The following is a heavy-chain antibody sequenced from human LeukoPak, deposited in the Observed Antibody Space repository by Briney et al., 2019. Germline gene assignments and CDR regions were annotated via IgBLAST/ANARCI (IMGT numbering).Heavy chain of an antibody. CDR1: GYTFTSYA. V-gene: IGHV1-2*02. Sequence: ASVKVSCKASGYTFTSYAMNWVRQAPGQGLEWMGWINPNSGGTNYAQKFQGRVTMTRDTSISTAYMELSRLRSDDTAVYYCARVSRRSFDSSGYYSPYFDYWGQGTLVTVSS. CDR2: INPNSGGT. CDR3: ARVSRRSFDSSGYYSPYFDY. D-gene: IGHD3-22*01. J-gene: IGHJ4*02.